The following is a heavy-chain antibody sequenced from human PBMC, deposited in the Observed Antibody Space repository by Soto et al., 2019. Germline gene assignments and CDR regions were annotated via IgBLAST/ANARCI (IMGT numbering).Heavy chain of an antibody. CDR1: GFTFSSYW. J-gene: IGHJ4*02. V-gene: IGHV3-7*01. D-gene: IGHD2-2*01. CDR3: ARGRGCSTGCHNFDY. Sequence: EVQLVESGGGLVQPGGSLRLSCAASGFTFSSYWMSWVRQAPGKGLEWVANIKQDGSEKYYVDSVKGRVTISRDNSKNSLYLQMNSRRAEDTAVYYCARGRGCSTGCHNFDYWGQGTLVTVSS. CDR2: IKQDGSEK.